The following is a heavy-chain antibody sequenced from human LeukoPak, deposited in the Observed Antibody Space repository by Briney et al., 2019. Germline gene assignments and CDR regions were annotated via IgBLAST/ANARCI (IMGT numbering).Heavy chain of an antibody. V-gene: IGHV1-2*02. J-gene: IGHJ1*01. CDR2: INPNSGGT. CDR1: GYTFISYG. D-gene: IGHD6-13*01. Sequence: ASVKVSCKASGYTFISYGFSWVRQAPGQGLEWMGWINPNSGGTNYAQKFQGRVTMTRDTSISTAYMELSRLRSDDTAVYYCARTNLYSSSSGWFQHWGQGTLVTVSS. CDR3: ARTNLYSSSSGWFQH.